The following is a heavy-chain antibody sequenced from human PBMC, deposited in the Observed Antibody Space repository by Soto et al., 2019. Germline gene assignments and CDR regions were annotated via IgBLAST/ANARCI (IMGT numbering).Heavy chain of an antibody. CDR1: GFTFSNAS. CDR3: TTDVSVTYYYDSSGYPNWFDP. Sequence: PGGSLRLSCAASGFTFSNASMSWVRQAPGKGLEWVGRIKSKTDGRTRDYAAPVKGRFTISRDDSKNTLYLQMNSLKTEDTAVYYCTTDVSVTYYYDSSGYPNWFDPWGQGTLVTVSS. V-gene: IGHV3-15*01. J-gene: IGHJ5*02. D-gene: IGHD3-22*01. CDR2: IKSKTDGRTR.